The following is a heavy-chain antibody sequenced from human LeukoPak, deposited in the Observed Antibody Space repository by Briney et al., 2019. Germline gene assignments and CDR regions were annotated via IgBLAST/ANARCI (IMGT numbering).Heavy chain of an antibody. J-gene: IGHJ4*02. CDR2: IYYSGST. CDR3: AAHVVVTATIDY. CDR1: GGSISSGDYY. D-gene: IGHD2-21*02. V-gene: IGHV4-30-4*01. Sequence: SETLSLTCTVSGGSISSGDYYWSWIRQPPGKGLEWIGYIYYSGSTYYNPSLKSRVTISVDTSKNQFSLKLSSVTAADTAVDYCAAHVVVTATIDYWGQGTLVTVSS.